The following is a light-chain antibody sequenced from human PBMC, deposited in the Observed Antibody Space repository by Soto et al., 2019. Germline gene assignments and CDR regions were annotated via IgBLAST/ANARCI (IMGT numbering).Light chain of an antibody. CDR2: DAS. V-gene: IGKV1-5*01. CDR1: ASISSL. CDR3: QQYNCDKT. Sequence: DIQMTQSPSTLSASVGDRVTSTCRASASISSLLAWYQQKPGKAPKLLIYDASSLEGWVPSRFSGSGSGTAYTLTISSLQPDESATYCCQQYNCDKTFGQGTKVDIK. J-gene: IGKJ1*01.